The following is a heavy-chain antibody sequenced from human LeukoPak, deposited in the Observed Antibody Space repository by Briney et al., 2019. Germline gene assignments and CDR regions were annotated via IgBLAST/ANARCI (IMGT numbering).Heavy chain of an antibody. CDR3: ATLRDFWSGFDY. J-gene: IGHJ4*02. CDR2: INHSGST. CDR1: GGSFSGYY. Sequence: SETLSLTCAVYGGSFSGYYWSWIRQPPGKGLEWIGEINHSGSTNYNPSLKSRVTISVDTSKNQFSLKLSSVTAADTAVYYCATLRDFWSGFDYWGQGTLVTVSS. V-gene: IGHV4-34*01. D-gene: IGHD3-3*01.